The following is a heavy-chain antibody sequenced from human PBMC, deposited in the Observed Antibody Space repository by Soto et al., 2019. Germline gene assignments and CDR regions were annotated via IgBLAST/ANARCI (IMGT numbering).Heavy chain of an antibody. Sequence: QVQLVESGGGLVKPGGSLRLSCAASGFTFSDYYMSWIRQAPGKGLEWVSYISSSSSYTNYADSVKGRFTISRDNAKNSLYLQMNSLRAEDTAVYYCARDTDGGVYSSGWYFWFDPWGQGTLVTVSS. CDR3: ARDTDGGVYSSGWYFWFDP. J-gene: IGHJ5*02. CDR1: GFTFSDYY. V-gene: IGHV3-11*06. D-gene: IGHD6-19*01. CDR2: ISSSSSYT.